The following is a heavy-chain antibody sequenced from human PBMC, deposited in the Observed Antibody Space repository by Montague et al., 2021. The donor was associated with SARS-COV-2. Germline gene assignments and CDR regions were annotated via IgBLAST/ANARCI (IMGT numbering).Heavy chain of an antibody. CDR3: AGRSSTMVRGVVDYYGMDV. D-gene: IGHD3-10*01. V-gene: IGHV4-39*01. Sequence: WIRQPPGKGLEWIGSIYYSGSTYYDPSLKSRVTISVDTSKNQFSLKLSSVTAADTAVYYCAGRSSTMVRGVVDYYGMDVWGQGTTVTVSS. CDR2: IYYSGST. J-gene: IGHJ6*02.